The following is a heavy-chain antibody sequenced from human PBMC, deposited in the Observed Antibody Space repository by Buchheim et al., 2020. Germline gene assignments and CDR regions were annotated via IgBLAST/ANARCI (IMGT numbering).Heavy chain of an antibody. Sequence: QAQLVQSGAEVKKPGSSVKVSCKSSGGSFSDDVLNWVRQAPGQGLEWVGGITPVFIRPNYAQKFQGSVPITEGESTNNSYLELSSLRSEDTAIYYCAREVVETTGTFGMDVWGQGT. CDR3: AREVVETTGTFGMDV. CDR2: ITPVFIRP. CDR1: GGSFSDDV. V-gene: IGHV1-69*01. J-gene: IGHJ6*02. D-gene: IGHD4-11*01.